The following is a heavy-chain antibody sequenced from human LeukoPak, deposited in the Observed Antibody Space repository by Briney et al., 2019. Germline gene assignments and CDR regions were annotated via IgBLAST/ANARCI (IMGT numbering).Heavy chain of an antibody. J-gene: IGHJ3*02. CDR2: VNDSGIT. CDR3: ARHRLGAPRSFDI. V-gene: IGHV4-34*01. Sequence: SETLSLTCAVYSGSFSGYYWSWIRQPPGKGLEWIGEVNDSGITNCNPSLKSRVTISVDTAKNQLSLKLSSVTAADTAVYYCARHRLGAPRSFDIWGQGTMVTVSS. CDR1: SGSFSGYY. D-gene: IGHD4/OR15-4a*01.